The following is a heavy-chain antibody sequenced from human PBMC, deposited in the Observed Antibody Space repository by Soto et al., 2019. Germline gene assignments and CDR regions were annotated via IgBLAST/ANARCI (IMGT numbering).Heavy chain of an antibody. CDR1: GFMFGSYW. Sequence: EVQLVESGGGLVQPGGSLRLSCTDSGFMFGSYWMTWVRHGPGKGLQWVANIERYGSEKYYVDSVKGRFTISRDNADNSVFLDMNNLRVDDTAIYYGARVRATDYEIDYWGQGALVTVSS. CDR2: IERYGSEK. D-gene: IGHD4-17*01. J-gene: IGHJ4*02. CDR3: ARVRATDYEIDY. V-gene: IGHV3-7*03.